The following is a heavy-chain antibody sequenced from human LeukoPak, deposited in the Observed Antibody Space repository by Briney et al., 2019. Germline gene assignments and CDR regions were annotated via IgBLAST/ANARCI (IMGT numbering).Heavy chain of an antibody. Sequence: GGSLRLSCAASGFTFSSYWMNWVRQAPGKGLVWVSRINSDGSSTSYADSVKGRFTISRDNAKNTLYLQMNSLRAEDTAVYYCARGARITMVRGVIITGHDAFDIWGQGTMVTVSS. CDR3: ARGARITMVRGVIITGHDAFDI. CDR2: INSDGSST. J-gene: IGHJ3*02. CDR1: GFTFSSYW. D-gene: IGHD3-10*01. V-gene: IGHV3-74*01.